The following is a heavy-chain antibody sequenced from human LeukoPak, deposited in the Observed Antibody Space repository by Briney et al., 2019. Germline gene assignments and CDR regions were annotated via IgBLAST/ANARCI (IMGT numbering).Heavy chain of an antibody. CDR3: ARASYYDSSGPFDY. J-gene: IGHJ4*02. CDR1: GYSISSGYY. V-gene: IGHV4-38-2*02. Sequence: PSETLSLTCTVSGYSISSGYYWGWIRQPPGEGLEWVGSMYYSGSTLYNPSLTSPVTISGDTSKNQFSLKLSSVTAADTAIYYCARASYYDSSGPFDYWGQGTLVTVSS. CDR2: MYYSGST. D-gene: IGHD3-22*01.